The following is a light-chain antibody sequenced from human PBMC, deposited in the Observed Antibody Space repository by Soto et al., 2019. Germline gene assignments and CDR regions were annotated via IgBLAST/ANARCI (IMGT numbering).Light chain of an antibody. V-gene: IGLV2-23*01. CDR3: CSYAGSSSYV. CDR1: SSDVGSYNL. J-gene: IGLJ1*01. Sequence: SALTRPGSVSGSRRPSIPISCTGTSSDVGSYNLVSWYQQHPGKAPKLMIYEGSKRPSGVSNRFSGSKSGNTASLTISGLQAEDEADYYCCSYAGSSSYVFGTGTKVTVL. CDR2: EGS.